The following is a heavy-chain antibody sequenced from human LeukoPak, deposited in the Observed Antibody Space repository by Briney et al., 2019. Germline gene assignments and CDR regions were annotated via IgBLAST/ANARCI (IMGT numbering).Heavy chain of an antibody. Sequence: SETLSHACTVSGGSISRNYWSSIRQPPGKGLEWIGYIYYSGSTNYKPSLKSRVTISVDTSKNQLSLKLSSVTAADTAVYYCARDLRITMVRGANLTAFDLWGQGTMVSVSS. CDR3: ARDLRITMVRGANLTAFDL. D-gene: IGHD3-10*01. CDR1: GGSISRNY. J-gene: IGHJ3*01. CDR2: IYYSGST. V-gene: IGHV4-59*01.